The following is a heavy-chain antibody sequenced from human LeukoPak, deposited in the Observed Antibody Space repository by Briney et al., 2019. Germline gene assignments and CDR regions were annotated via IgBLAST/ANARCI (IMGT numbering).Heavy chain of an antibody. Sequence: GGSLRLSCAASGFTFSSYSMNWVRQAPGKGLEWVSYISSSSSTIYYADSVKGRFTISRDNAKNSLYLQMNSLRAEDTAVYYCARDRNGYYMDVWGKGTTVTVSS. D-gene: IGHD1-1*01. CDR2: ISSSSSTI. CDR1: GFTFSSYS. CDR3: ARDRNGYYMDV. V-gene: IGHV3-48*01. J-gene: IGHJ6*03.